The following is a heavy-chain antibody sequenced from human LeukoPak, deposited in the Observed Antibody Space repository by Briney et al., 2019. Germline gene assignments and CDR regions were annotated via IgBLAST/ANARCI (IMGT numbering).Heavy chain of an antibody. CDR3: ARGPPGGVVYGDADLYFDY. CDR1: GYTFTGYY. D-gene: IGHD4-17*01. V-gene: IGHV1-2*02. J-gene: IGHJ4*02. Sequence: ASVKVSCKASGYTFTGYYMHWVRQAPGQGLEWMGWINPNSGGTNYAQKFQGRVTMTRDTSISTAYMELSRLSSDDTAVYYCARGPPGGVVYGDADLYFDYWGQGTLVTVSS. CDR2: INPNSGGT.